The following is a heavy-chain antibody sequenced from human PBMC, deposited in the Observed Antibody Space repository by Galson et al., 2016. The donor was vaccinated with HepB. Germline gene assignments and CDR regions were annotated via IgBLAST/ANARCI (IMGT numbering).Heavy chain of an antibody. D-gene: IGHD6-19*01. CDR3: TGGSGWYRFDF. CDR1: GYTFTNFD. J-gene: IGHJ4*01. Sequence: SVKVSCKASGYTFTNFDINWVRQAPGQGLEWMGWMNPDSGNTGYAKKFRGRVTMTRDTSISTAYMEVTSLISDDTAVYSCTGGSGWYRFDFWGHGTLVTFSS. V-gene: IGHV1-8*01. CDR2: MNPDSGNT.